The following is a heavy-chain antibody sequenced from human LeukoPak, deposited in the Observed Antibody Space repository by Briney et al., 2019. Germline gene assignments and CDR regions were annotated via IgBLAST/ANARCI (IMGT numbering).Heavy chain of an antibody. CDR1: GGSISGFY. V-gene: IGHV4-59*01. D-gene: IGHD5-24*01. J-gene: IGHJ5*02. CDR2: IYYSGST. CDR3: AREEIRSWFDP. Sequence: PSETLSLTCTVSGGSISGFYCNWIRQPPGKGLEWIGYIYYSGSTNYNPSLKSRVTMSVDASKNQFSLKLSSVTAADTAVYYCAREEIRSWFDPWGQGTLVTVSS.